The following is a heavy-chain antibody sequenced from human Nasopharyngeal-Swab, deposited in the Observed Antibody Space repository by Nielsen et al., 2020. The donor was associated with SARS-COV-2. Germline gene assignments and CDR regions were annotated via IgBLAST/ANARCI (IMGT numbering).Heavy chain of an antibody. V-gene: IGHV3-9*01. Sequence: GGSLRFSCAASGFTFDDYAMHWVRQAPGKGLEWVSGISWNSGSIGYADSVKGRFTISRDNAKNSLYLQMNSLRAEDTALYYCAKVGANFDYWGQGTLVTVSS. CDR1: GFTFDDYA. J-gene: IGHJ4*02. D-gene: IGHD3-10*01. CDR3: AKVGANFDY. CDR2: ISWNSGSI.